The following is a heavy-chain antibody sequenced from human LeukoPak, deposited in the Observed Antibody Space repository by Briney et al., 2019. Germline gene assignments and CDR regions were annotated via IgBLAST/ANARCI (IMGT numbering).Heavy chain of an antibody. CDR1: GFTFSSYS. J-gene: IGHJ3*02. CDR3: ARRDVSRGYAFDI. D-gene: IGHD1-26*01. Sequence: GGSLRLSCAASGFTFSSYSTNWVRQAPGKGLEWVSYITGSSGTMYHADSVKGRFTISRDNAKNSLYLQMNSLRAEDTAVYYCARRDVSRGYAFDIWGQGTMVTVSS. V-gene: IGHV3-48*04. CDR2: ITGSSGTM.